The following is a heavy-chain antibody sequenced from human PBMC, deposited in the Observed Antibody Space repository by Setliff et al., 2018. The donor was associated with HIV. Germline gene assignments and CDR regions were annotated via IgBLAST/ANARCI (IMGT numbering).Heavy chain of an antibody. CDR3: VRRRGGGYYDTSAYFDF. J-gene: IGHJ4*02. CDR2: IYPGDSDT. V-gene: IGHV5-51*01. D-gene: IGHD3-22*01. CDR1: GYSFTTYW. Sequence: GESLTISCKGSGYSFTTYWIGWVRQMPGKGLEWMGIIYPGDSDTKYSPSFQGQVTISVDKSIRTASLQWSSLKASDSAMYYCVRRRGGGYYDTSAYFDFWGQGTLVTVSS.